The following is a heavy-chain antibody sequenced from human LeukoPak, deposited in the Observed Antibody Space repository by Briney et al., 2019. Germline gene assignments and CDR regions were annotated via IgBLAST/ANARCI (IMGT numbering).Heavy chain of an antibody. J-gene: IGHJ4*02. D-gene: IGHD5-24*01. CDR1: GFTFSNYW. Sequence: VQPGGSLRLSCVASGFTFSNYWMHWVRHAPGKGLVWVSRITSDGAATTYADSVKGRFTISRDNAKNTLYLQMNSLRVEDTALYYCARGYNYANDFDSWGQGTLVSVSS. CDR2: ITSDGAAT. CDR3: ARGYNYANDFDS. V-gene: IGHV3-74*01.